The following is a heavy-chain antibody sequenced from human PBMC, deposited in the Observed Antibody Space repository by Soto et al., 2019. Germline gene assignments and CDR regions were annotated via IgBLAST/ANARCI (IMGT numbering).Heavy chain of an antibody. Sequence: SETLSLTCAVSGGCISSSNWWSWVRQPPGKGVAWIVKIFNSGSTNSNPDLKSRVTISVDKSKNQFSLKLSSVNATDTGVYYCARKYSSKWAFDHWGQGTLVTVSS. CDR1: GGCISSSNW. CDR3: ARKYSSKWAFDH. D-gene: IGHD6-13*01. CDR2: IFNSGST. V-gene: IGHV4-4*02. J-gene: IGHJ4*02.